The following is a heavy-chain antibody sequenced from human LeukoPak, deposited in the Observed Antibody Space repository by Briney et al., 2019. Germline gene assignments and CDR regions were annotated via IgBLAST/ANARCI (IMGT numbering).Heavy chain of an antibody. J-gene: IGHJ6*03. CDR3: ARAARYFDWLSNYYYYYMDV. V-gene: IGHV4-39*07. CDR1: GGSISSSSYY. Sequence: SETLSLTCTVSGGSISSSSYYWGWIRQPPGKGLEWIGSIHYSGSTYYNPSLKSRVTISVDTSKNQFSLKLSSVTAADTAVYYCARAARYFDWLSNYYYYYMDVWGKGTTVTISS. D-gene: IGHD3-9*01. CDR2: IHYSGST.